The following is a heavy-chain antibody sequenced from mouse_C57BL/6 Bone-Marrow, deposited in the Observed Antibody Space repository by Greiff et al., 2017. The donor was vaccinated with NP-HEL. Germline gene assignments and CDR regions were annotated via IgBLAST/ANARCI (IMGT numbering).Heavy chain of an antibody. CDR1: GYTFTDYE. V-gene: IGHV1-15*01. D-gene: IGHD1-1*01. Sequence: VQLQQSGAELVRPGASVTLSCKASGYTFTDYEMHWVKQTPVHGLEWIGAIDPETGGTAYNQKFKGKAILTADKSSSTAYMELRSLTSEDSAVYYCTRYGSRGSSSIDYWGQGTTLTVSS. CDR3: TRYGSRGSSSIDY. CDR2: IDPETGGT. J-gene: IGHJ2*01.